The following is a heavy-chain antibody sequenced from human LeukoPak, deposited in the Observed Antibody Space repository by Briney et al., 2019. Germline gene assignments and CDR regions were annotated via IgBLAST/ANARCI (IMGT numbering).Heavy chain of an antibody. Sequence: PSETLSLTCTVSGGSISRYYWSWIRQPPGKGLEWIGYIYYSGSTNYNPSLKSRVTMSVDTSKNQFSLKLSSVIAADTAVYYCARDVAPHCSSTSCYTPPGGFDYWGQGTLVTVSS. V-gene: IGHV4-59*12. D-gene: IGHD2-2*02. CDR1: GGSISRYY. CDR2: IYYSGST. J-gene: IGHJ4*02. CDR3: ARDVAPHCSSTSCYTPPGGFDY.